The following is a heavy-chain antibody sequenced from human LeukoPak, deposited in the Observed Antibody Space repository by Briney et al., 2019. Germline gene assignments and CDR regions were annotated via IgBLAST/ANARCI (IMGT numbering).Heavy chain of an antibody. CDR2: IIPIFGTA. D-gene: IGHD3-22*01. V-gene: IGHV1-69*05. CDR3: PRGSSSYYYDSSGNCELDN. CDR1: GGTFSSYA. J-gene: IGHJ4*02. Sequence: ASVKVSCKASGGTFSSYAISWVRQAPGQGLEWMGRIIPIFGTANYAQKFQGRVTITTDESTSTAYMEMSSLRSEDTAVYYCPRGSSSYYYDSSGNCELDNWGQGTLVTVSS.